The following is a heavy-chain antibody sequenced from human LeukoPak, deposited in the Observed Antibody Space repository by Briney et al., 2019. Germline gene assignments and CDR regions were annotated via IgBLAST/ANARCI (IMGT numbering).Heavy chain of an antibody. J-gene: IGHJ4*02. CDR1: GYTFTGYY. CDR3: ATDNYGMLDY. D-gene: IGHD3-9*01. V-gene: IGHV1-2*02. CDR2: INPDSGGT. Sequence: GASVKVSCRASGYTFTGYYMHWVRQAPGQGLEWMGWINPDSGGTKYARKFQGRVTMTRDTSISTVYLDLNGLTFDDTAVYYCATDNYGMLDYWGQGTLVTVSS.